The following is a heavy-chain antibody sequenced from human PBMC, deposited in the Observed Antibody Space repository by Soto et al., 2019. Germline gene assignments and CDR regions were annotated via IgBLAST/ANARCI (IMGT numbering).Heavy chain of an antibody. CDR1: GGSFSGYY. V-gene: IGHV4-34*01. Sequence: SETLSLTCAVYGGSFSGYYWSWIRQPPGKGLEWIGEINHSGSTNYNPSLKSRVTISVDTSKNQFSLKLSSVTAADTAVYYCARARRVPAAIASKYGTDVWGQGTTVTVSS. CDR2: INHSGST. J-gene: IGHJ6*02. D-gene: IGHD2-2*01. CDR3: ARARRVPAAIASKYGTDV.